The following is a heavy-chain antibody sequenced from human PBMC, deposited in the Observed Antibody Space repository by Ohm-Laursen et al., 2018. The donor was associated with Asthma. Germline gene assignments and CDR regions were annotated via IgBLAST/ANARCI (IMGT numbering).Heavy chain of an antibody. CDR1: GYTFTSYG. CDR2: ISADNGNT. J-gene: IGHJ5*02. V-gene: IGHV1-18*04. D-gene: IGHD6-19*01. Sequence: ASVKVSCKASGYTFTSYGISWVRQAPGQGLEWMGWISADNGNTNYAQKLQGRVTMTTDTSTSTAYMELRSLRSDDTAVYYCARSVVAVAGRYNWFDPWGQGTLVTVSS. CDR3: ARSVVAVAGRYNWFDP.